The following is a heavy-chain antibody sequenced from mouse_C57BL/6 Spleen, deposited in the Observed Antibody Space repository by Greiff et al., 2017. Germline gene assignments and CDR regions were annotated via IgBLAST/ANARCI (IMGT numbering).Heavy chain of an antibody. CDR2: IYPGDGDT. CDR3: ERWGNDGYYFGY. CDR1: GYAFSSSW. J-gene: IGHJ2*01. Sequence: QVQLQQSGPELVKPGASVKISCKASGYAFSSSWMNWVKQRPGKGLEWIGRIYPGDGDTNYNGKFKGKATLTADKASSTAYMQLSSLTSEDSAVYFCERWGNDGYYFGYWGQGTTLTVSS. V-gene: IGHV1-82*01. D-gene: IGHD2-3*01.